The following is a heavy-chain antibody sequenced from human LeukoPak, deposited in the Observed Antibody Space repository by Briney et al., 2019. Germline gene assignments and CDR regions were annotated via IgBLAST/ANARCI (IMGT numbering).Heavy chain of an antibody. CDR3: AREVLRFLEWLPSYDAFDI. Sequence: PSQTLSLTCTVSGGSISSGSYYWSWIRQPAGKGLEWIGRIYTSGSTTYNPSLKSRVTISVDTSKNQFSLKLSSVTAADTAVYYCAREVLRFLEWLPSYDAFDIWGQGTMVTVSS. V-gene: IGHV4-61*02. J-gene: IGHJ3*02. CDR2: IYTSGST. CDR1: GGSISSGSYY. D-gene: IGHD3-3*01.